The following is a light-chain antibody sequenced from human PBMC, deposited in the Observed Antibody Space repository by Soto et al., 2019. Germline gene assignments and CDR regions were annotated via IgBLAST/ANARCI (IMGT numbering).Light chain of an antibody. V-gene: IGKV3-15*01. J-gene: IGKJ4*01. CDR3: QQSKNWPPLT. Sequence: EVVMTQSPATLSVSPGERATLSCRASQSVGTNLAWYQQKPGQAPRLLIYDASTRATGIPARFSGSGSGTEFTLTISGLQSEDVAVYYCQQSKNWPPLTFGGGTKVDIK. CDR2: DAS. CDR1: QSVGTN.